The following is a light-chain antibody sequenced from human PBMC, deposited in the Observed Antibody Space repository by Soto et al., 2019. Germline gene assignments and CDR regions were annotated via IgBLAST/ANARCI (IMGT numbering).Light chain of an antibody. Sequence: DIQMTQSPSTLSASVGDRVTITCRASQSISTWLAWYRQKPGQAPKLLIFDASTLASEVPSRFSGSGSGTEFTLTITGLQPEDFATYYCQHYNGYSWTFGQGTKVEI. V-gene: IGKV1-5*01. CDR1: QSISTW. CDR3: QHYNGYSWT. CDR2: DAS. J-gene: IGKJ1*01.